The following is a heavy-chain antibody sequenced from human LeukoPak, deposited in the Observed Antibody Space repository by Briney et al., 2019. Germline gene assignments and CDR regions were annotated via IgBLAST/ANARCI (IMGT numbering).Heavy chain of an antibody. CDR2: ISSSSSYI. Sequence: GGSLRLSCAASGFTFSSYSMNWVRQAPGKGLEWVSSISSSSSYIYYADSVKGRFTISRDNAKNSLYLQMNSLRAEDTAVYYCAKLPVYYDSGSFIDYWGQGNLVTVSS. V-gene: IGHV3-21*01. CDR1: GFTFSSYS. J-gene: IGHJ4*02. D-gene: IGHD3-10*01. CDR3: AKLPVYYDSGSFIDY.